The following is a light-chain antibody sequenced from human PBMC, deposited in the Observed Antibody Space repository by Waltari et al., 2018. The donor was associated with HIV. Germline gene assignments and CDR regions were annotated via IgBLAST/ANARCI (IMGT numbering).Light chain of an antibody. CDR2: WAS. CDR3: QQYYSVPWT. V-gene: IGKV4-1*01. J-gene: IGKJ1*01. Sequence: DIVMTQSPDSLAVSLGERATFTFKSSKSVLYSSNNNNYLAWYQQKPGQPPKLLFYWASARESGVPDRFSGSGSETDFTLTISGLQAEDVAVYYCQQYYSVPWTFGQGTKVEIK. CDR1: KSVLYSSNNNNY.